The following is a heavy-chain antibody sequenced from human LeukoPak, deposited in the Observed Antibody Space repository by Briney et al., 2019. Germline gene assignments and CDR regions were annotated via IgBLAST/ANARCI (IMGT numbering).Heavy chain of an antibody. CDR1: GFTFSSYA. Sequence: PGGSLRLSCSASGFTFSSYATHWVRQAPGKGLEYVSAISSNGGSTYYADSVKGRFTISRDNSKNTLYLQMSSLRAEDTAVYYCVKDRVATIRGDFDYWGQGTLVTVSS. CDR2: ISSNGGST. CDR3: VKDRVATIRGDFDY. V-gene: IGHV3-64D*06. J-gene: IGHJ4*02. D-gene: IGHD5-12*01.